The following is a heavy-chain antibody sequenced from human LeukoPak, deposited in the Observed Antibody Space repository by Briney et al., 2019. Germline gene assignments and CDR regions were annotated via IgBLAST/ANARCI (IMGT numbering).Heavy chain of an antibody. CDR1: GGSISSYY. J-gene: IGHJ4*02. V-gene: IGHV4-59*01. Sequence: PSETLSLTCTVSGGSISSYYWSWIRQPPGKGLEWIGYIYYSGSTNYNPSLKSRVTISVDTSKNQFSLKLSSVTAADTAVYYCARGMRSSSSGFDYWGQGTLVTVSS. CDR2: IYYSGST. CDR3: ARGMRSSSSGFDY. D-gene: IGHD6-6*01.